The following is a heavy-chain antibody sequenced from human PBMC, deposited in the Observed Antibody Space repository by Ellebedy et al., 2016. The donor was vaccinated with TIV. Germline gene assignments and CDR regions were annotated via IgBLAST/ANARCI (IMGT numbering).Heavy chain of an antibody. V-gene: IGHV1-2*02. CDR1: GYTFTDYY. D-gene: IGHD3-10*01. Sequence: AASVKVSCKASGYTFTDYYIHWVRQAPGQGLEWMGWINPNSGGTDFAQKFQGRVTMTRDTSFSTAYMDLSRLRSDDTAVYYCARELARVRYFDYWGQGTLVTVSS. CDR2: INPNSGGT. J-gene: IGHJ4*02. CDR3: ARELARVRYFDY.